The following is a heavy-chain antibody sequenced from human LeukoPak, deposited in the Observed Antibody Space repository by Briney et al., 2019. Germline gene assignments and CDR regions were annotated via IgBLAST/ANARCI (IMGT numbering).Heavy chain of an antibody. CDR3: ASTREGYYMDV. Sequence: SETLSLTCTVSGGSISSGSYFWSWIRQPAGKGLEWIGRIYTSGSTNYNPSLKSRVTMSVDTSKNQFSLKLSSVTAADTAVYYCASTREGYYMDVWGKGTMVTVSS. V-gene: IGHV4-61*02. D-gene: IGHD1-26*01. CDR2: IYTSGST. J-gene: IGHJ6*03. CDR1: GGSISSGSYF.